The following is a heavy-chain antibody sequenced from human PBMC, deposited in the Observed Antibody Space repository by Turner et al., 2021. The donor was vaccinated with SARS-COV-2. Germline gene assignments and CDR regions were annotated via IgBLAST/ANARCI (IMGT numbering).Heavy chain of an antibody. D-gene: IGHD6-13*01. CDR3: AGSGYSSTWYLGEAFDI. Sequence: EVQLVESGGGLVKPGGSLRLSCAASGFTFSIYSMNWVRQAPGKGLEWVSSLSVSTDYIYYADSVKGRFTTSRDNAKKSLYLQMNSLRVDDSAVYFCAGSGYSSTWYLGEAFDIWGQGTRVFVSS. CDR1: GFTFSIYS. J-gene: IGHJ3*02. CDR2: LSVSTDYI. V-gene: IGHV3-21*02.